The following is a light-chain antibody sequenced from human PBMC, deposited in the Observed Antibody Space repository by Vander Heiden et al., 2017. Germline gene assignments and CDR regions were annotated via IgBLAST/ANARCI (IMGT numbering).Light chain of an antibody. J-gene: IGKJ5*01. Sequence: DIVLTQSPGTLSLSPGERATLSCRASQSVYSSYLAWYQQKPGQAPRLLIYGASSRATGVPDRCSGSGSGTDFTLTISRLEPEDFAVYYCQQCGDSVSITFGQGTRLEIK. V-gene: IGKV3-20*01. CDR2: GAS. CDR3: QQCGDSVSIT. CDR1: QSVYSSY.